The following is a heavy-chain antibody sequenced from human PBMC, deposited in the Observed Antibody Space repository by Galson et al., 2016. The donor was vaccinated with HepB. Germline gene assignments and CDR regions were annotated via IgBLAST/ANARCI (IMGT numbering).Heavy chain of an antibody. Sequence: SVKVSCKASGFPFSSYGITWVRQAPGQGLEWMGWISAYNGNTNYAQKLQGRVTMTTDTSTSTAYMELRSLRSDDTAVYFCARGGVSSGGGDVWGQGTTVTVSS. D-gene: IGHD3-10*01. CDR2: ISAYNGNT. V-gene: IGHV1-18*01. J-gene: IGHJ6*02. CDR3: ARGGVSSGGGDV. CDR1: GFPFSSYG.